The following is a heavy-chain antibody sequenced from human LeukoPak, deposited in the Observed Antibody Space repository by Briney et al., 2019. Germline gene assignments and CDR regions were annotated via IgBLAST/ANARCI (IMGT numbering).Heavy chain of an antibody. Sequence: ASVKVSCKASGYTFTAYYMHWVGQAPGHGLEWMGWINPNSGGTNYAQKFQGRVTMTRDTSISTAYLELSRLTSDDTAVYYCARDNIAAAGYYMDVWGKGTTVTVSS. CDR2: INPNSGGT. D-gene: IGHD6-13*01. V-gene: IGHV1-2*02. J-gene: IGHJ6*03. CDR3: ARDNIAAAGYYMDV. CDR1: GYTFTAYY.